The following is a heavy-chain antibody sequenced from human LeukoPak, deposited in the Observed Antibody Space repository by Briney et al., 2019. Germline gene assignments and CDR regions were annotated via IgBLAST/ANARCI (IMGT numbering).Heavy chain of an antibody. CDR3: ASLVWSYYLDY. J-gene: IGHJ4*02. V-gene: IGHV4-39*01. CDR2: IYYNGST. CDR1: GGSISSSSYY. Sequence: SETLSLTCTVSGGSISSSSYYWGWIRQPPGKGLEWIGNIYYNGSTYYNPSLKSRVTISVDTSKNQFSLRLSSVTAADTSVYYCASLVWSYYLDYWGQGTLVTVSS. D-gene: IGHD2-8*01.